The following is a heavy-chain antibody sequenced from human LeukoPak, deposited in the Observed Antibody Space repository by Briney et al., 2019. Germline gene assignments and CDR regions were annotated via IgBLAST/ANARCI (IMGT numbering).Heavy chain of an antibody. J-gene: IGHJ3*02. CDR3: AKTQGRYCSSTSCYSAGHAFDI. CDR2: ISYDGINK. Sequence: PGGSLRLSCAASAFTFSSYGMHWVRQAPGKGLGWVALISYDGINKYYADSVKGRFTISRDNSKNTLYLHMNSLRAEDTAVYYCAKTQGRYCSSTSCYSAGHAFDIWGQGTMVTVSS. D-gene: IGHD2-2*01. CDR1: AFTFSSYG. V-gene: IGHV3-30*18.